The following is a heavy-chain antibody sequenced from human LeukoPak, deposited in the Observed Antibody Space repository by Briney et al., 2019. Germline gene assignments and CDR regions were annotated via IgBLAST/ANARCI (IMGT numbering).Heavy chain of an antibody. V-gene: IGHV4-59*08. CDR3: AGRRWARARNWFDP. CDR1: GGSLSSYY. D-gene: IGHD5-24*01. Sequence: SETLSLTCTVSGGSLSSYYWSWIRQPPGKGLEWIGYTYYSGSTNYNPSLKSRVTISVDTSKNQFSLKLSSVTAADTAVYYCAGRRWARARNWFDPWGQGTLVTVSS. CDR2: TYYSGST. J-gene: IGHJ5*02.